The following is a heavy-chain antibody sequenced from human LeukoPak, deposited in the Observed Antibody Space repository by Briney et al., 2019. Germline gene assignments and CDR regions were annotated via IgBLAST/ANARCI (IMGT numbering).Heavy chain of an antibody. CDR3: AKADGSYKTLIDY. J-gene: IGHJ4*02. CDR1: GFTFSICA. D-gene: IGHD3-10*01. CDR2: ISGSGGST. Sequence: GGSLRLPCAASGFTFSICAMNWVRQAPGKGLEWVSGISGSGGSTYYADSVKGRFTISRDSSKSTVYLQMNSLRAEDTAVYYCAKADGSYKTLIDYWGQGTLVTVSS. V-gene: IGHV3-23*01.